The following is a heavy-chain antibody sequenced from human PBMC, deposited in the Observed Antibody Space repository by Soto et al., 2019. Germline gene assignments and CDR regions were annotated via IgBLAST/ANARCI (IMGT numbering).Heavy chain of an antibody. J-gene: IGHJ3*02. CDR3: ARVAMATIGAFDI. CDR1: GGYISTYY. V-gene: IGHV4-59*01. D-gene: IGHD5-12*01. Sequence: QVQLQESGPGLVKPSETLSLTCTVSGGYISTYYWSWIRQPPGKGLEWIGYIYYSGSTDYNPFLKRRVTISVDTSKNHFSLTLSSVTAADTAVYYCARVAMATIGAFDIWGQGTMVTVSS. CDR2: IYYSGST.